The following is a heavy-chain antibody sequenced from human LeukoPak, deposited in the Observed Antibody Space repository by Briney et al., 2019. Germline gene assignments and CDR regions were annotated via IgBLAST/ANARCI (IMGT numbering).Heavy chain of an antibody. V-gene: IGHV3-48*03. J-gene: IGHJ3*02. Sequence: GGSLRLSCAASGFTFSSYEMNWVRQAPGKGLEWVSYISSSGSTIYYADSVKGRFTISRDNAKNSLYLQTNSLRAEDTAVYYCARDRYDYGDYGAFDIWGQGTMVTVSS. CDR1: GFTFSSYE. CDR3: ARDRYDYGDYGAFDI. D-gene: IGHD4-17*01. CDR2: ISSSGSTI.